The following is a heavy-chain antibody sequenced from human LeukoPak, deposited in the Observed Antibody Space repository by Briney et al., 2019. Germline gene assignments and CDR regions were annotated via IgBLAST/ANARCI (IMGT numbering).Heavy chain of an antibody. CDR3: ARSAGGHFGVVIYLFDY. Sequence: GGSLRLSCAASGFTFSSYSMNWVRQAPGKGLDWVSSISSSSSYIYYADSVKGRFTISRDNAKNSLYLQMNSLRAEDTAVYYCARSAGGHFGVVIYLFDYWGQGTLVTVSS. J-gene: IGHJ4*02. D-gene: IGHD3-3*01. CDR2: ISSSSSYI. CDR1: GFTFSSYS. V-gene: IGHV3-21*01.